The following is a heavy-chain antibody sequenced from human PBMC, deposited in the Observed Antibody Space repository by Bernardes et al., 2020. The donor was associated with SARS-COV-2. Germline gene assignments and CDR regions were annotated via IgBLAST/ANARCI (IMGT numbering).Heavy chain of an antibody. CDR3: ARQFHWRRYYFDF. D-gene: IGHD1-1*01. CDR2: VYYSGTT. Sequence: SETLSLTCTVSGVSTSNSRYYWAWIRQPPGNGLEWIGTVYYSGTTYYNPSLQIRVTISVDTSKNQFSLKLNSVTAADTAVYYCARQFHWRRYYFDFWGQGTVVTVSS. V-gene: IGHV4-39*01. J-gene: IGHJ4*02. CDR1: GVSTSNSRYY.